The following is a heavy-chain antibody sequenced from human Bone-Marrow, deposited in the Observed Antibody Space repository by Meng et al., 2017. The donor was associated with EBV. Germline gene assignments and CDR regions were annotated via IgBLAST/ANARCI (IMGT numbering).Heavy chain of an antibody. CDR1: GGSISSSSYY. CDR2: IYYSGST. Sequence: QLQRRASGPGLGKPLETLSLTCTVSGGSISSSSYYWGWIRQPPGKGLEWIGSIYYSGSTYYNPSLKSRVTISVDTSKNQFSLKLSSVTAADTAVYYCAREQVGATRPFDYWGQGTLVTVSS. J-gene: IGHJ4*02. CDR3: AREQVGATRPFDY. V-gene: IGHV4-39*07. D-gene: IGHD1-26*01.